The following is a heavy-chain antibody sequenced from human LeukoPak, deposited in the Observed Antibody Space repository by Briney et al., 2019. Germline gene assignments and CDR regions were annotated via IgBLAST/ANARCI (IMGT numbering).Heavy chain of an antibody. D-gene: IGHD6-13*01. CDR2: ISYDGSNK. CDR3: ARAPTSAAGDVGFDFDY. Sequence: GGSLRLSCAASGFTFSSYAMHWVRQAPGKGLEWVAVISYDGSNKYYADSVKGRFTISRDNSKNTLYLKMNSLRAEDTAVYYCARAPTSAAGDVGFDFDYWGQGTLVTVSS. V-gene: IGHV3-30*01. J-gene: IGHJ4*02. CDR1: GFTFSSYA.